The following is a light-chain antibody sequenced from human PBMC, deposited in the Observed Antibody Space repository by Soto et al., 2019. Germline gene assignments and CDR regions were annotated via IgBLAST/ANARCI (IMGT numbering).Light chain of an antibody. Sequence: EIVMTQSPATLSVSPGERATLSCRASQSVNCNYLAWYQQKPGQAPRLLIYGISKRATDIPDRFSGSGSGTEFTLTISSLQPEDFATYYCQQHGQWPITFGQGTRLEIK. CDR3: QQHGQWPIT. V-gene: IGKV3D-15*01. CDR2: GIS. J-gene: IGKJ5*01. CDR1: QSVNCN.